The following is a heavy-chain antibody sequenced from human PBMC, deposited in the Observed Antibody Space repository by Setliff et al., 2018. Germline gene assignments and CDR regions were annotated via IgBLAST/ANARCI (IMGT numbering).Heavy chain of an antibody. Sequence: KTSETLSLTCSVSGVSVSDYYWSWIRQPAGRGLEYIGRIYTSGATNYSPSVRGRVTISVDHLKNQVSLKLSSVTAADTAVYYCFGAGTCSYWGQGTLVTVSS. V-gene: IGHV4-4*07. CDR1: GVSVSDYY. J-gene: IGHJ4*02. D-gene: IGHD3-10*01. CDR2: IYTSGAT. CDR3: FGAGTCSY.